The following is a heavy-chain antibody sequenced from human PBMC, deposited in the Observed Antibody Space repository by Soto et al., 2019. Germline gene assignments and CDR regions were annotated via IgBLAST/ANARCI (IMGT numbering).Heavy chain of an antibody. V-gene: IGHV1-69*02. D-gene: IGHD5-12*01. Sequence: QVQLVQSGAEVKKPGSSVKVSCKASGGTFSSYTISWVRQAPGQGLEWMGRIIPILGIANYAQKFQGRFTITANKSTSTAYMERSSLRSEDTAVYYCAILVAPEALDVWGQGTTVTVSS. CDR2: IIPILGIA. CDR1: GGTFSSYT. CDR3: AILVAPEALDV. J-gene: IGHJ6*02.